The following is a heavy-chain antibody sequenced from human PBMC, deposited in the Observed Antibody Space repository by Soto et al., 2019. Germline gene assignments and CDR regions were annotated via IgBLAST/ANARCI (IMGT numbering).Heavy chain of an antibody. Sequence: GGSLRLSCAASGFTFSDYYMSWIRQAPGKGLEWVSYISSSSSYTNYADSVKGRFTISRDNAKNSLYLQMNSLRAEDTAVYYCARKRRNDWFDPWGQGTLVTVSS. CDR2: ISSSSSYT. CDR1: GFTFSDYY. V-gene: IGHV3-11*06. CDR3: ARKRRNDWFDP. D-gene: IGHD1-1*01. J-gene: IGHJ5*02.